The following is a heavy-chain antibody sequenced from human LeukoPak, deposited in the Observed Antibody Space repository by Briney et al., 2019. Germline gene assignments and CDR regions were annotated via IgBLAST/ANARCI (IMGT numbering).Heavy chain of an antibody. CDR1: GFTFRSNS. Sequence: QSGGSLRLSCAASGFTFRSNSMNWVRQAPGKGLEWVSYISSKSTTTYYADSVKGRFTISRDNAKNSLYLQMNSLRAEDTAVYYCARGRITGARAYGYWGQGTLVTVSS. D-gene: IGHD1-7*01. CDR2: ISSKSTTT. J-gene: IGHJ4*02. CDR3: ARGRITGARAYGY. V-gene: IGHV3-48*04.